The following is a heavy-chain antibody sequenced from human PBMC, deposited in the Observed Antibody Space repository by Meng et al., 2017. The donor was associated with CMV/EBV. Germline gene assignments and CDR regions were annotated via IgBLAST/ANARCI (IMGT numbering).Heavy chain of an antibody. CDR2: IKQDGSEK. J-gene: IGHJ3*02. D-gene: IGHD3-22*01. Sequence: GGSLRLSCAASGFTFSDYYMSWIRQAPGKGLEWVANIKQDGSEKYYVDSVKGRFTISRDNAKNSLYLQMNSLRAEDTAVYYCARERGRMIVVARGFDAFDIWGQGTMVTVSS. CDR1: GFTFSDYY. V-gene: IGHV3-7*01. CDR3: ARERGRMIVVARGFDAFDI.